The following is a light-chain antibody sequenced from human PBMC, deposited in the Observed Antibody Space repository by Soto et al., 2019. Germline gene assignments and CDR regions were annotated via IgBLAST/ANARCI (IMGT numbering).Light chain of an antibody. Sequence: QSVLTQPPSMSGAPGQRVTISCTGSSSNFGAGYDVHWYQQLPGTAPKLLIYLNNNRPSGVPDRFSGSKSGTSASLALTGLQAEDEADYYCQSYDRSLSARYVFGTGTKV. CDR3: QSYDRSLSARYV. CDR1: SSNFGAGYD. CDR2: LNN. V-gene: IGLV1-40*01. J-gene: IGLJ1*01.